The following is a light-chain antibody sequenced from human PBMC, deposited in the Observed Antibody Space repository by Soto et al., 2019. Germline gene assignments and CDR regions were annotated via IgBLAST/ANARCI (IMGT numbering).Light chain of an antibody. CDR3: KQAYSFPIT. J-gene: IGKJ5*01. CDR2: GAS. CDR1: QGITSY. Sequence: QLTQSISSLSASVGDSVTITCRASQGITSYLAWYQQKPGKAHNLLIYGASTLQSGAQSRFSGSGSGTDFSLSIKSLQPEEFATYYCKQAYSFPITVGQGTRLDIK. V-gene: IGKV1-9*01.